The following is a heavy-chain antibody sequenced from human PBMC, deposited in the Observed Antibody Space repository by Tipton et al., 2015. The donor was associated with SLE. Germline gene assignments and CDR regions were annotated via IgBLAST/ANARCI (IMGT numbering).Heavy chain of an antibody. CDR3: ARILPDYFFYGMDV. D-gene: IGHD3-3*01. CDR2: IHTSETT. Sequence: TLSLTCTVSGGSINSYYWTWIRQPAGKGLEWIGRIHTSETTAYNPSLQSRVTMSVDTSKKQFSLNLTSVTAADTAVYYCARILPDYFFYGMDVWGQGTTVTVS. J-gene: IGHJ6*02. V-gene: IGHV4-4*07. CDR1: GGSINSYY.